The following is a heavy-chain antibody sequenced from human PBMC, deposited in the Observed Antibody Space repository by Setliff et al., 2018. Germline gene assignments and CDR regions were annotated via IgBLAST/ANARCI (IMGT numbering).Heavy chain of an antibody. CDR3: ARDYYDSRGSYAFDI. V-gene: IGHV4-31*03. CDR1: GGSISSGGYY. D-gene: IGHD3-22*01. CDR2: IYYSGST. J-gene: IGHJ3*02. Sequence: SETLSLTCTVSGGSISSGGYYWSWIRQHPGKGLEWIGYIYYSGSTYYNPSLKSRVTISVDTSKNQFSLKLSSVTAADTAVYYCARDYYDSRGSYAFDIWGQGTVVTVS.